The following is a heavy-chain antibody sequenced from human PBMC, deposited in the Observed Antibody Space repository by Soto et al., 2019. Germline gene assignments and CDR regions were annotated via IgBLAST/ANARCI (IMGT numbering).Heavy chain of an antibody. V-gene: IGHV4-39*01. CDR3: ASHSGSSWYGPFAY. D-gene: IGHD6-13*01. J-gene: IGHJ4*02. CDR2: IYYSGST. Sequence: GSFRKPPGKGLEWIGSIYYSGSTYYNPSLKSRVTISVDTSKNQFSLKLSSVTAADTAVYYCASHSGSSWYGPFAYWRQGTLVTVSS.